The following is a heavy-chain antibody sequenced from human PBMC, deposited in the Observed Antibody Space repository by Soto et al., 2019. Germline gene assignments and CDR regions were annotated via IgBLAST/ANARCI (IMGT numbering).Heavy chain of an antibody. J-gene: IGHJ6*03. V-gene: IGHV4-34*01. Sequence: SETLSLTCAVYGGSFSGYYWSWIRQPPGKGLEWIGEINHSGSTNYNPSLKSRVTISVDTSKNQFSLKLSSVTAADTAVYYCARCIRTFHCHYMDVWGKGTTVTVSS. CDR3: ARCIRTFHCHYMDV. D-gene: IGHD1-1*01. CDR2: INHSGST. CDR1: GGSFSGYY.